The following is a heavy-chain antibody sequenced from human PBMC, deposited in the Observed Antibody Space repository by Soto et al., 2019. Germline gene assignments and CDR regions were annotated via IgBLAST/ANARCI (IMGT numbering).Heavy chain of an antibody. CDR1: GDSLSSGDYY. Sequence: QVQLQESGPGLVKPSQTLSLTCAVSGDSLSSGDYYWNWIRQSPGKDLEWIGKIYHTGSTYYNPSPKSRTAILVAPSKNQFSLQLNSVTAADTAVYYCARQRGSNYNYFFGLDVGGQGTTVLVSS. J-gene: IGHJ6*02. V-gene: IGHV4-30-4*01. CDR2: IYHTGST. CDR3: ARQRGSNYNYFFGLDV. D-gene: IGHD6-25*01.